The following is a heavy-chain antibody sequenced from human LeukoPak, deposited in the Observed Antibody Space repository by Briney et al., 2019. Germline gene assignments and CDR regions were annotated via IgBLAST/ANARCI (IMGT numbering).Heavy chain of an antibody. CDR2: ITGNGGTT. Sequence: PGGSLRLSCAASGFTFSSYVLSWVRQAPGKGLEWVSTITGNGGTTYYADSVKGRFTISRDNSKSTVYLQMNSLRSEDTAVYHCARAEDSSWHNFDHWGQGTLVTVSS. CDR3: ARAEDSSWHNFDH. V-gene: IGHV3-23*01. J-gene: IGHJ4*02. D-gene: IGHD6-13*01. CDR1: GFTFSSYV.